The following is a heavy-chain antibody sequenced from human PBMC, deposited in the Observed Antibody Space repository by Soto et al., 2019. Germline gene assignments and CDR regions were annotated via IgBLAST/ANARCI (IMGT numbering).Heavy chain of an antibody. J-gene: IGHJ4*02. Sequence: TSETLSLTCSVYGGSFSGYYWSWIRQPPGKGLEWIGEINHSGSTNYNPSLKSRVTISVDTSKSQFSLKLSSVTAADTAVYYCARGRGVVVANWGQGTLVTVSS. D-gene: IGHD2-15*01. CDR1: GGSFSGYY. CDR2: INHSGST. CDR3: ARGRGVVVAN. V-gene: IGHV4-34*01.